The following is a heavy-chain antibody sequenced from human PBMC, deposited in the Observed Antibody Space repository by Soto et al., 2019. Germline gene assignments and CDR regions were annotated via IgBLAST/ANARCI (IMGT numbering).Heavy chain of an antibody. V-gene: IGHV4-4*02. CDR3: ARSITFDWLFFDN. D-gene: IGHD3-9*01. CDR2: IYHSGST. J-gene: IGHJ4*02. Sequence: SETLSLTCAVSGGSISRSNWWSWVRQPPGKGLEWIGEIYHSGSTNYNPSLKSRVTISVDKSKNQFSLKLSSLTAADTAVYYCARSITFDWLFFDNWGQGSLVTVSS. CDR1: GGSISRSNW.